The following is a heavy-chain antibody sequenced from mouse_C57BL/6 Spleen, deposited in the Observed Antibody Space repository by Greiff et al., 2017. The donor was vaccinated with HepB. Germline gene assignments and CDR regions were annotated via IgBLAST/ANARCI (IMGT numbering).Heavy chain of an antibody. CDR1: GYTFTDYY. Sequence: EVQLQQSGPELVKPGASVKISCKASGYTFTDYYMNWVKQSHGKSLEWIGDINPNNGGTSYNQKFKGKATLTVDKSSSTAYMELRSLTSEDSAVYYCARDDYDRVYYFDYWGQGTTLTVSS. CDR2: INPNNGGT. J-gene: IGHJ2*01. V-gene: IGHV1-26*01. D-gene: IGHD2-4*01. CDR3: ARDDYDRVYYFDY.